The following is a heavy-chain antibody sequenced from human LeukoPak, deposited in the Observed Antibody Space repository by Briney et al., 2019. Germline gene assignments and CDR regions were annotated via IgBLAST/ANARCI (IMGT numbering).Heavy chain of an antibody. V-gene: IGHV3-33*01. CDR2: IWYDGSNK. CDR1: GFTFSSYG. CDR3: ARALYSSGWYYFDY. Sequence: GGSLRLSCAASGFTFSSYGMHWVRQAPGKGLEWVAVIWYDGSNKYYADSVKGRFTISRDNSKNTLYPQMNSLRAEDTAVYYCARALYSSGWYYFDYWGQGTLVTVSS. J-gene: IGHJ4*02. D-gene: IGHD6-19*01.